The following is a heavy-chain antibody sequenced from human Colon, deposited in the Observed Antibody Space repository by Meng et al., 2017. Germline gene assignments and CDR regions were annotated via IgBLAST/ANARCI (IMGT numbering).Heavy chain of an antibody. D-gene: IGHD4-17*01. V-gene: IGHV4-30-4*01. CDR3: ARDRKHYGERGWFDP. J-gene: IGHJ5*02. CDR1: GGSISSGDYY. Sequence: QVHHKESGPGLVHPSQTLPLTCTVPGGSISSGDYYWSWIRQPPGKGLEWIGYIYYSGSTYSNASLKSRVTISIDRSKNQFSLKLSSVTAADTAVYYCARDRKHYGERGWFDPWGQGTLVTVSS. CDR2: IYYSGST.